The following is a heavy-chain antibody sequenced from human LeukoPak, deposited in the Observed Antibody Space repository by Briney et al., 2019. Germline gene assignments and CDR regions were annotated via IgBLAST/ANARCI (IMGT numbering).Heavy chain of an antibody. CDR1: GFTFSSYG. Sequence: GGSLRLSCAASGFTFSSYGMHWVRQAPGKGLEGVAVIWYDGSNKYYADSVKGRFTISRDNAKNSLYLQMNSLRAEDTAVYYCAREYSPQQLSRTFDYWGQGTLVTVSS. J-gene: IGHJ4*02. CDR3: AREYSPQQLSRTFDY. D-gene: IGHD5-18*01. V-gene: IGHV3-33*01. CDR2: IWYDGSNK.